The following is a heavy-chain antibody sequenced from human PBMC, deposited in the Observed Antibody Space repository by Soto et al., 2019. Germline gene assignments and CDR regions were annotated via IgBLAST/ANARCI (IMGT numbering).Heavy chain of an antibody. V-gene: IGHV3-30-3*01. D-gene: IGHD3-3*01. CDR2: ISYDGSNK. CDR1: GFTFSSYA. J-gene: IGHJ6*02. Sequence: GGSLRLSCAASGFTFSSYAMHWVRQAPGKGLEWVAVISYDGSNKYYADSVKGRFTISRDNSKNTLYLQMNSLRAEDTAVYYCARDLAITIFGVVTPYSMDVWGQGTTVTVS. CDR3: ARDLAITIFGVVTPYSMDV.